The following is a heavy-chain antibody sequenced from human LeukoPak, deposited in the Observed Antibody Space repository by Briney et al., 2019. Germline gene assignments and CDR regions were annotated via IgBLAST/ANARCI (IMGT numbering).Heavy chain of an antibody. CDR1: GFTFSSYS. Sequence: GGSLRLSCAASGFTFSSYSMNWVRQAPGKGLEWVSSISSSSSYIYYADSVKGRFTISRDNAKNSLYLQMNSLRAEDTAVYYCARDRGYSYGRKAEFDYWGQGTLVTVSS. D-gene: IGHD5-18*01. V-gene: IGHV3-21*01. J-gene: IGHJ4*02. CDR3: ARDRGYSYGRKAEFDY. CDR2: ISSSSSYI.